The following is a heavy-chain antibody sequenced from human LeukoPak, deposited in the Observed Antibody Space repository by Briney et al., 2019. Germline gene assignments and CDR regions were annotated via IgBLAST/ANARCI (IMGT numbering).Heavy chain of an antibody. J-gene: IGHJ4*02. Sequence: GGSLRLSCAASGFTVSSNYMSWVRQAPGKGLEWVSVIYSGGSTYYADSVKGRFTTSRDNSKNTLYLQVNSLRAEDTAVYYCARGMGYSGSYYDCWGQGTRVTVSS. V-gene: IGHV3-53*01. CDR1: GFTVSSNY. D-gene: IGHD1-26*01. CDR3: ARGMGYSGSYYDC. CDR2: IYSGGST.